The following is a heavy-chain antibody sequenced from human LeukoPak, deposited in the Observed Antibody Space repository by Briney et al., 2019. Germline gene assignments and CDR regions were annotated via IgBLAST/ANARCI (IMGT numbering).Heavy chain of an antibody. CDR1: GGSISSYY. J-gene: IGHJ3*02. CDR3: VSGGRKYGSGSYYPPSAFDI. D-gene: IGHD3-10*01. V-gene: IGHV4-59*01. Sequence: PSETLSLTCTVSGGSISSYYWSWIRQPPGKGLEWIGYIYYSGSTNYNPSLKSRVTISVDTSKNQFSLKLSSVTAADTAVYYCVSGGRKYGSGSYYPPSAFDIWGQGTMVTVSS. CDR2: IYYSGST.